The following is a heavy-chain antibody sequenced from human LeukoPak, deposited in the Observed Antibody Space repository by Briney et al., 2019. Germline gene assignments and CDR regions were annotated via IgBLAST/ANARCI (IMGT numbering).Heavy chain of an antibody. CDR1: GFTFSSYS. D-gene: IGHD2-15*01. Sequence: PGGSLRLSCAASGFTFSSYSMNWVRQAPGKGLEWVSSISSSSGYKYYADSVKGRFTISRDNAKNSLYLQMNSLRAEDTAVYYCARGRGDCSGGSCPFTTYMDVWGKGTTVTVSS. V-gene: IGHV3-21*01. CDR3: ARGRGDCSGGSCPFTTYMDV. CDR2: ISSSSGYK. J-gene: IGHJ6*03.